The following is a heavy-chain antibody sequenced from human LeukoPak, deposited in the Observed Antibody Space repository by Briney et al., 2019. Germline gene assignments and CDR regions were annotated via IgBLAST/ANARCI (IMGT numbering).Heavy chain of an antibody. J-gene: IGHJ3*02. D-gene: IGHD3-22*01. CDR1: GFTFSIYA. CDR3: AKDLYYDSSGYYAAAFDI. V-gene: IGHV3-23*01. Sequence: GGSLRLSCAASGFTFSIYAMSWVRQAPGKGLEWVSAISGSGGSTYYADSVKGRFTISRDNSKNTLYLQMNSLRAEDTAVYYCAKDLYYDSSGYYAAAFDIWGQGTMVTVSS. CDR2: ISGSGGST.